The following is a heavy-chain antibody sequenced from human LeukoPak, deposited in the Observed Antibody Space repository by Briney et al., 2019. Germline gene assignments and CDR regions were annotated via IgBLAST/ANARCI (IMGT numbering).Heavy chain of an antibody. D-gene: IGHD6-19*01. CDR2: ISSSSSYI. J-gene: IGHJ5*02. CDR3: AKAFSVAEVRFAPTYWFDP. CDR1: GFTFSSYS. V-gene: IGHV3-21*01. Sequence: PGGSLRLSCAASGFTFSSYSMNWVRQAPGKGLEWVSSISSSSSYIYYADSVKGRFTISRDNSKNTLYLQMNSLRAEDTAVYYCAKAFSVAEVRFAPTYWFDPWGQGTLVTVSS.